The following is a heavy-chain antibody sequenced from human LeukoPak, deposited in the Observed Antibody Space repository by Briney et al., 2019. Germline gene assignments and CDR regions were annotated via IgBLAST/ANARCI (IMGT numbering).Heavy chain of an antibody. Sequence: SETLSLTCTVSGGSISSYYWSWIRQPPGKGLEWIGYIYYSGSTNYNPSLKSRVTISVDTSKNQFSLKLSSVTAADTAVYYCARGPIMVRGVIDYWGQGTLVTVSS. CDR2: IYYSGST. CDR1: GGSISSYY. V-gene: IGHV4-59*01. CDR3: ARGPIMVRGVIDY. D-gene: IGHD3-10*01. J-gene: IGHJ4*02.